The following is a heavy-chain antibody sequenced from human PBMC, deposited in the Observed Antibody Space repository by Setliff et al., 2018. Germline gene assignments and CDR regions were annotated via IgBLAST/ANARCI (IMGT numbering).Heavy chain of an antibody. CDR3: ATMRNYYETGNYYSSRWFDP. D-gene: IGHD3-22*01. J-gene: IGHJ5*02. CDR1: GGSFSGFY. V-gene: IGHV4-34*01. Sequence: SETLSLTCAVYGGSFSGFYWPWIRQSPGKGLEWIGEINHSGGIDYNPSLKSRVTISVDTSKNQFSLKLMSVAAADTAVYYCATMRNYYETGNYYSSRWFDPWGQGTLVTVSS. CDR2: INHSGGI.